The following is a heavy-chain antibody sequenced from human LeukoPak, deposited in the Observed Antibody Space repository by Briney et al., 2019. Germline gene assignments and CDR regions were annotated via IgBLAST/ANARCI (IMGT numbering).Heavy chain of an antibody. CDR1: GFTFSSYA. V-gene: IGHV4-30-4*08. Sequence: LRLSCAASGFTFSSYAMSWVRQAPGKGLEWIGYIYYSGSTYYNPSLKSRVTISVDTSKNQFSLKLSSVTAADTAVYYCARAVVPAARFDYWGQGTLVTVSS. CDR2: IYYSGST. CDR3: ARAVVPAARFDY. D-gene: IGHD2-2*01. J-gene: IGHJ4*02.